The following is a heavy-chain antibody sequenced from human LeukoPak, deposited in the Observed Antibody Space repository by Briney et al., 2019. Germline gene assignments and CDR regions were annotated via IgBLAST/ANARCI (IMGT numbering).Heavy chain of an antibody. CDR1: GYTFTSCD. D-gene: IGHD6-6*01. J-gene: IGHJ6*02. CDR3: ARGGRIAARRGTYYYYGMDV. CDR2: MNPNSGNT. V-gene: IGHV1-8*01. Sequence: GASVKVSCKASGYTFTSCDINWVRQATGQGLEWMGWMNPNSGNTGYAQKFQGRVTMTRNTSISTAYMELSSLRSEDTAVYYCARGGRIAARRGTYYYYGMDVWGQGTTVTVSS.